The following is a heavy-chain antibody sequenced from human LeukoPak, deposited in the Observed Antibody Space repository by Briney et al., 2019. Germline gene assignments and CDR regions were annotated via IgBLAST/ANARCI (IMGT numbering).Heavy chain of an antibody. D-gene: IGHD4-17*01. CDR2: IRNKASSYAS. J-gene: IGHJ4*02. Sequence: GGSLRLSCAASGFTFSGSAMHWVRQASGKGLEWVGRIRNKASSYASAYAASGKGRFTISRDDSKNTAYLQMHSLKTEDTAVYYCTTTVTMQGFDYWGQGTMVAVSS. V-gene: IGHV3-73*01. CDR1: GFTFSGSA. CDR3: TTTVTMQGFDY.